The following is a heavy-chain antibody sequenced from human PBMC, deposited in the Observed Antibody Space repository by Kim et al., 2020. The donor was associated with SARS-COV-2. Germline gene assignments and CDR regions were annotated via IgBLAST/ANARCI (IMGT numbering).Heavy chain of an antibody. D-gene: IGHD3-3*01. CDR1: GITSNTDA. V-gene: IGHV3-23*01. J-gene: IGHJ4*02. CDR2: ISCNSGTT. CDR3: AREPDYTTYAFDY. Sequence: GGSLRLSCVASGITSNTDAMSWVRQAPGKGLEWVSAISCNSGTTKYAGSVKGRFTISRDNSKNTLYLQMNSLRAEDTAMYYCAREPDYTTYAFDYWGQGTLVTVSS.